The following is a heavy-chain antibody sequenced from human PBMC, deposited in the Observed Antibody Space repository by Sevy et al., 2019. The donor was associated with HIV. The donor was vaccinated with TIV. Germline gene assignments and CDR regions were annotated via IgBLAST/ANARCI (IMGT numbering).Heavy chain of an antibody. Sequence: ASVKVSCKVSGSTLTKLSMHWVRQAPGKGLEWMATFDPEDGETIYAQKFQGRVTMTEDTSTDTAYMELSSLRSEDTAMYYCATTKDYYDSSGYPFDDWSQGTLVTVSS. D-gene: IGHD3-22*01. CDR1: GSTLTKLS. CDR3: ATTKDYYDSSGYPFDD. J-gene: IGHJ4*02. V-gene: IGHV1-24*01. CDR2: FDPEDGET.